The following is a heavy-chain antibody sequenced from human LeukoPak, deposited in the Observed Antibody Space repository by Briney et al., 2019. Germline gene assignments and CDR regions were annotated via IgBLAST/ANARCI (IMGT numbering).Heavy chain of an antibody. V-gene: IGHV4-59*01. D-gene: IGHD1-14*01. CDR1: GGSITSYY. J-gene: IGHJ6*03. Sequence: SETLSLTCTVSGGSITSYYWSWIRQPPGKGLEWIGYIYYSGSTNYNPSLTGRVTISVDTSKNQFSLKLSSVTAADTAVYYCARRNPYYYYYYMDVWGKGTTVTVSS. CDR2: IYYSGST. CDR3: ARRNPYYYYYYMDV.